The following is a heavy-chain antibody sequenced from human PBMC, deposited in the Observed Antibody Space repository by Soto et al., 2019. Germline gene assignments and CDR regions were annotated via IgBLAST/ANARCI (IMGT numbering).Heavy chain of an antibody. V-gene: IGHV3-30*18. J-gene: IGHJ4*02. D-gene: IGHD3-10*01. CDR3: AKGPLWFGELFAPADY. Sequence: QVQLVESGGGVVQPGRSLRLSCAASGFTFSSYGMHWVRQAPGKGLEWVAVISYDGSNKYYADSVKGRFTISRDNSKNTLYLQMNSLIAEDTAVYYCAKGPLWFGELFAPADYWGQGTLVTVSS. CDR1: GFTFSSYG. CDR2: ISYDGSNK.